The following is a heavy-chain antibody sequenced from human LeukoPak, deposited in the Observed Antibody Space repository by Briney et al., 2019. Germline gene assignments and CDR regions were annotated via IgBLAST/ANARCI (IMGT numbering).Heavy chain of an antibody. D-gene: IGHD6-19*01. V-gene: IGHV4-61*02. CDR1: GGSISNGSYY. CDR2: IYTSGST. CDR3: TTQLGLLAGLDS. J-gene: IGHJ4*02. Sequence: SETLSLTCTVSGGSISNGSYYWTWIRQPAGKGLEWIGRIYTSGSTNYNPSLRSRVTISLDTSNNQFSLNLHSVTAADTAVYYCTTQLGLLAGLDSWGQGTRVTVSS.